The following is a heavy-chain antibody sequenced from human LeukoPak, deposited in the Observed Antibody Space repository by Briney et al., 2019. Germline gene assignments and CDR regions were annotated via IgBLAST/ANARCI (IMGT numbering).Heavy chain of an antibody. D-gene: IGHD2-15*01. V-gene: IGHV1-8*02. J-gene: IGHJ4*02. CDR2: MNPNSGNT. CDR3: ERAIYCSGGSCHWEFDY. CDR1: GYTFTSYY. Sequence: ASVKVSCKASGYTFTSYYMHWVRQATGQGLEWMGWMNPNSGNTGYAQKFQGRVTMTRNTSISTAYMELSSLRSEDTAVYYCERAIYCSGGSCHWEFDYWGQGTLVTVSS.